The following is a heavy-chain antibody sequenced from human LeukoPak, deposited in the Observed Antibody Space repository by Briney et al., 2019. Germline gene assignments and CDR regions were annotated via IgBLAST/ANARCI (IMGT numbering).Heavy chain of an antibody. CDR2: ITGYGAT. V-gene: IGHV3-23*01. CDR3: AKVSVCFGCYFDY. Sequence: GGSLRLSCAASGFTFSNFAMMWVRQAPGTGLQWVSTITGYGATFYADSVRGRFTIFRDTSMNTLFLQMNTLRAEDTSIYSCAKVSVCFGCYFDYWGQGVLVTVSS. D-gene: IGHD3-16*01. CDR1: GFTFSNFA. J-gene: IGHJ4*02.